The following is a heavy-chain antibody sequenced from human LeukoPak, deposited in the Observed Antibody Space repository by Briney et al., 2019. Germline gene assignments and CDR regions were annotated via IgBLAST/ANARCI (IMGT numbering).Heavy chain of an antibody. J-gene: IGHJ5*02. V-gene: IGHV4-4*07. CDR1: GGSISSYY. CDR3: ARVYWNDVYDWFDP. D-gene: IGHD1-1*01. Sequence: PSETLSLTCTVSGGSISSYYWSWIRQPAGKGLEWIGRIYTSGSTNYNPSLKSRVTMSVDTSKNQFSLKLSSVTAADTAVYYCARVYWNDVYDWFDPWGQGTLVTVSS. CDR2: IYTSGST.